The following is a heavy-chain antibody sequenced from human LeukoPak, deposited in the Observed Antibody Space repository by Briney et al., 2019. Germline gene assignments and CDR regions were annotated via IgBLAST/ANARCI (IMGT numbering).Heavy chain of an antibody. V-gene: IGHV4-4*02. J-gene: IGHJ5*02. CDR2: IYHRSGTP. CDR1: GGSINSDDW. Sequence: PSETLSLTCAVPGGSINSDDWWSWVRQSPGKGLEWIGAIYHRSGTPTYNPSLKSRVTISVDKSKNQFSLNLSSVTAADTAVYFCAGGGNWRLDPWGQGTLVTVSS. CDR3: AGGGNWRLDP. D-gene: IGHD1-1*01.